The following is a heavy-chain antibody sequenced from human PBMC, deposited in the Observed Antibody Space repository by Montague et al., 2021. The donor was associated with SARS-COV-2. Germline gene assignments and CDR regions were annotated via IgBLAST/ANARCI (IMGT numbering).Heavy chain of an antibody. CDR1: GGSISSSY. V-gene: IGHV4-59*08. Sequence: SETLSLTCSVSGGSISSSYWSWIRQPPGKGLEWIGYIYHYGSAKYNPSLKSRVTISVDTSQNQFSLRLTSVTAADTAVYFCARSTVDIAMAFDDWGQGTLVTVAP. CDR2: IYHYGSA. D-gene: IGHD2-2*03. J-gene: IGHJ4*02. CDR3: ARSTVDIAMAFDD.